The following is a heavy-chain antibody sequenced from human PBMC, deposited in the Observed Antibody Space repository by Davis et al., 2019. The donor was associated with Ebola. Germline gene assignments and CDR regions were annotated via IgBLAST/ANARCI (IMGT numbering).Heavy chain of an antibody. CDR1: GLNFSHYA. CDR3: AKGGYQLLHDY. D-gene: IGHD4-11*01. V-gene: IGHV3-7*03. J-gene: IGHJ4*02. CDR2: INQDGSQK. Sequence: GESLKISCAASGLNFSHYAMTWVRQAPGKGLEWVANINQDGSQKSYADSVRGRFTISRDNSKNTLYLQMNSLRVEDTAMYYCAKGGYQLLHDYWGQGTLVTVSS.